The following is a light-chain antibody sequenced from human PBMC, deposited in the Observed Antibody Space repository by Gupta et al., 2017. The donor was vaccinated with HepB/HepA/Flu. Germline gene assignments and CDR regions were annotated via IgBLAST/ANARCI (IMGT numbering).Light chain of an antibody. CDR2: AAS. CDR1: QSISTY. CDR3: QQSDSTPLT. Sequence: DIQMTQSPSSLSASVGDRVTVSCRASQSISTYLNWYQQKPGKAPKVLIYAASTVQNGVPSRFSGSGSGTDFTLTISSLQPEDSATYYCQQSDSTPLTFGGGTKVEIK. V-gene: IGKV1-39*01. J-gene: IGKJ4*01.